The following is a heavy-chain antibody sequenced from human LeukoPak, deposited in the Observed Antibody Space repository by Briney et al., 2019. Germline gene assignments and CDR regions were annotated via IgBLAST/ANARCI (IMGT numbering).Heavy chain of an antibody. J-gene: IGHJ5*02. V-gene: IGHV4-34*01. D-gene: IGHD2-8*01. Sequence: SETLSLTCAVYGGSFSGYYWTWIRQPPGKGLEWIGEISHSGSTNYNPSLKSRVTISVDTSKNQFSLSLSSVTAADTGVYYCAREGDKYANWFDTWGQGTLVTVSS. CDR1: GGSFSGYY. CDR3: AREGDKYANWFDT. CDR2: ISHSGST.